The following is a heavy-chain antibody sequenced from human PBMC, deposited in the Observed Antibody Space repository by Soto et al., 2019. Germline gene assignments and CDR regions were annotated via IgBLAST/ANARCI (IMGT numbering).Heavy chain of an antibody. CDR3: ARTSYYDFWSGYFGWFDP. CDR2: IYYGGST. Sequence: PSETLSLTCTVSGGSISSGDYYWSWIRQPPGKGLEWIGYIYYGGSTYYNPSLKSRVTISVDTSKNQFSLKLSSVTAADTAVYYCARTSYYDFWSGYFGWFDPWGQGTLVTVSS. CDR1: GGSISSGDYY. V-gene: IGHV4-30-4*01. D-gene: IGHD3-3*01. J-gene: IGHJ5*02.